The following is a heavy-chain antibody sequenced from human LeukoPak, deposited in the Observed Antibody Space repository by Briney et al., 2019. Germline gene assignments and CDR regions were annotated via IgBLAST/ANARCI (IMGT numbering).Heavy chain of an antibody. J-gene: IGHJ3*02. V-gene: IGHV5-51*01. Sequence: ASVKVSCKASGYRFTSYDMHWVRQAPGQGLEWVGIIHPGDSDTRYSPSFQGQVTISADKSITSAYLQWSSLKASDTAMYYCGRHQHSGSYGAFDIWGQGTMVTVSS. CDR2: IHPGDSDT. D-gene: IGHD1-26*01. CDR3: GRHQHSGSYGAFDI. CDR1: GYRFTSYD.